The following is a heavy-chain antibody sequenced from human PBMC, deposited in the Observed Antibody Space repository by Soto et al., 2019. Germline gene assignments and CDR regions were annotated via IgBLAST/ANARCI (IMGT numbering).Heavy chain of an antibody. CDR3: ARLDCSGGSCYPYYFEH. J-gene: IGHJ4*02. Sequence: EVQLVESGGGLVQPGGSLELSCAASGFTFSASAMHWVRQASGKGLEWVGRIRSNGRTAYAAAMQGRFTISRDDSKKTAYLQLNSLKTDDTAVYDCARLDCSGGSCYPYYFEHWGQGALVTVSA. CDR2: IRSNGRT. D-gene: IGHD2-15*01. V-gene: IGHV3-73*02. CDR1: GFTFSASA.